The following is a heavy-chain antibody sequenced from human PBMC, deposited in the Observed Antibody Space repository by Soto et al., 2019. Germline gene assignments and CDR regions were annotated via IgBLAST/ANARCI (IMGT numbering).Heavy chain of an antibody. D-gene: IGHD6-13*01. Sequence: GSLRLSCTASGFTFGDYAMSWFRQAPGKGLEWVGFIRSKAYGGTTEYAASVKGRFTISRDDSKSIAYLQMNSLKTEDTAVYYCTRGLEAAAGTVHYYYYYGMDVWGQGTTVTVSS. CDR1: GFTFGDYA. CDR2: IRSKAYGGTT. V-gene: IGHV3-49*03. J-gene: IGHJ6*02. CDR3: TRGLEAAAGTVHYYYYYGMDV.